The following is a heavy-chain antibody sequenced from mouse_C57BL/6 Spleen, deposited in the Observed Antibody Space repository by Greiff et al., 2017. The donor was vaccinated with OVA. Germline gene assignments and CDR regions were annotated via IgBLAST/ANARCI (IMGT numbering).Heavy chain of an antibody. CDR3: ARSDGSMAY. CDR1: GYTFTDYY. CDR2: INPNNGGT. D-gene: IGHD2-3*01. Sequence: EVQLQQSGPELVKPGASVKISCKASGYTFTDYYMNWVKQSHGKSLEWIGDINPNNGGTSYNQKFKGKATLTVDKSSSTAYMELRSLTSEDSAVYYCARSDGSMAYWGQGTLVTVSA. V-gene: IGHV1-26*01. J-gene: IGHJ3*01.